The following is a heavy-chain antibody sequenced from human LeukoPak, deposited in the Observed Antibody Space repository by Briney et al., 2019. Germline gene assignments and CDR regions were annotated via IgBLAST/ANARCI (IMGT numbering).Heavy chain of an antibody. D-gene: IGHD2-8*02. CDR2: ISSSSSYI. CDR1: GFTFSSYS. V-gene: IGHV3-21*01. J-gene: IGHJ4*02. CDR3: ARDKLSGGLALDY. Sequence: GGSLRLSCAASGFTFSSYSMNWVRQAPGKGLEWVSSISSSSSYIYYADSVKGRFTISRDNAKNSLYLQMNSLRAEDTAVYYCARDKLSGGLALDYWGQGTLVTVSS.